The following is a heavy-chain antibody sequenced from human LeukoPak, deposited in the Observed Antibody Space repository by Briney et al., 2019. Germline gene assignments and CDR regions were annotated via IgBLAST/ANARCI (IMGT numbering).Heavy chain of an antibody. Sequence: GGSLRLSCAASGFSFSTYAMHWVRQAPGKGLEWVAVASYDGTNKYYVDSVKGRFTISRDNAKNSVYLQMSSLRAEDTAVYYCARDTTSGRYGGFDYWGQGTLVTVSS. J-gene: IGHJ4*02. D-gene: IGHD6-19*01. V-gene: IGHV3-30-3*01. CDR1: GFSFSTYA. CDR3: ARDTTSGRYGGFDY. CDR2: ASYDGTNK.